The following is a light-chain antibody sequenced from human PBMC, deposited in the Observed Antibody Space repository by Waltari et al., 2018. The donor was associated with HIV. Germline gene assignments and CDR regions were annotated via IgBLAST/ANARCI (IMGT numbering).Light chain of an antibody. CDR3: QSTDITGTYAV. Sequence: YELTQSPSVSVSPGQTATINCFGDALPKQFAYWYQHKPGQAPVLLISKDKERPSGIPDRFSGSGSGTTVTLTISGVRAEDEADYYCQSTDITGTYAVFGSGTKVTVL. V-gene: IGLV3-25*03. CDR2: KDK. J-gene: IGLJ1*01. CDR1: ALPKQF.